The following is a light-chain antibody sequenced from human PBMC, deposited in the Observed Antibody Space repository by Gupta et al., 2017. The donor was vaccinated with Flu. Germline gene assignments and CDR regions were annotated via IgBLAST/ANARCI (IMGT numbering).Light chain of an antibody. J-gene: IGKJ2*03. CDR2: KTS. CDR1: QSPGPW. Sequence: DIPRTQSPSTLSASAGDRVTITCRASQSPGPWLAWYQQQSGKAPNLLIYKTSTFESGVPSRFSGSGAGTESTLTSNSLQHDDFATYYCQEYNSYSYSFGQGTKLEI. CDR3: QEYNSYSYS. V-gene: IGKV1-5*03.